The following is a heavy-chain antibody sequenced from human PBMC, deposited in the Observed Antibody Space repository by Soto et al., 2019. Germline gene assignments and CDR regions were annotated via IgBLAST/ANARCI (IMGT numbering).Heavy chain of an antibody. V-gene: IGHV4-30-2*03. CDR1: DYH. D-gene: IGHD2-2*02. Sequence: DYHGSWIVYAKKKGLEWIGYVYYRGNTFYNPSLKSRVTISVDTSKNQFSLKLSSVTAADTAVYYCARHISIMFRHSPYYTRFPFWGQ. CDR3: ARHISIMFRHSPYYTRFPF. J-gene: IGHJ3*01. CDR2: VYYRGNT.